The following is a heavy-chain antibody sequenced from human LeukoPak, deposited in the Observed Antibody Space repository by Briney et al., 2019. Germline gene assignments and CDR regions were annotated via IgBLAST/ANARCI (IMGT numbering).Heavy chain of an antibody. J-gene: IGHJ4*02. D-gene: IGHD6-19*01. CDR2: INPSGGST. Sequence: ASVKVSWKASGYTFTSYYMHWVRQAPGQGLEWMGIINPSGGSTSYAQKFQGRVTMTRDTSTSTVYMELSSLRSEDTAVYYCARDSSVIAVAGTGGGYYFDYWGPGTLVTASS. CDR3: ARDSSVIAVAGTGGGYYFDY. V-gene: IGHV1-46*01. CDR1: GYTFTSYY.